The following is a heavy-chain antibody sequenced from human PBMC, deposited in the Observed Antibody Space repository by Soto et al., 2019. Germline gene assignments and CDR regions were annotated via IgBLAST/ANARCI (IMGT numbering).Heavy chain of an antibody. Sequence: QVQIQQWGGGLLKPSETLSLSCTVYGGSFSNYAWSWIRQPPGRGLEWIGEIYHNGKSDYNXSXXXXXXXXXXXXXXXXXXXXSSVIAADTAVYFCARGGYWRFDYWGQGALVTVSS. J-gene: IGHJ4*02. D-gene: IGHD3-10*01. CDR1: GGSFSNYA. V-gene: IGHV4-34*01. CDR3: ARGGYWRFDY. CDR2: IYHNGKS.